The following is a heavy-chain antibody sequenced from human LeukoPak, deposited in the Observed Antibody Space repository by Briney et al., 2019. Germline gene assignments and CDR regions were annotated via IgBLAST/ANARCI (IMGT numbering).Heavy chain of an antibody. Sequence: GGSLRLSCATSEFTFSSFWMSWVRQAPGKGLEWVANIKQDGSEKYYVDSVKGRFTISRDNAKNSLYLQMNSLRDEDTAVYYCARDGGGGSGSYYKVYYFDYWGQGTLVTVSS. D-gene: IGHD3-10*01. J-gene: IGHJ4*02. V-gene: IGHV3-7*01. CDR3: ARDGGGGSGSYYKVYYFDY. CDR2: IKQDGSEK. CDR1: EFTFSSFW.